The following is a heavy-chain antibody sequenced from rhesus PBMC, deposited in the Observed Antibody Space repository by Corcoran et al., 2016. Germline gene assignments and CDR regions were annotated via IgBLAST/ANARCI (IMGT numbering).Heavy chain of an antibody. D-gene: IGHD4-23*01. CDR3: ARGSNYARYFDL. Sequence: QLQLQESGPGLVKPSETLSLTCAVSGGSIRSNYWSWIRQPPGKGLEWIGRSSGSGGSTDYNPSLKSRVTISTDTSKNQFSLKLSSVTAADTAVYYCARGSNYARYFDLWGPGTPITISS. J-gene: IGHJ2*01. CDR1: GGSIRSNY. V-gene: IGHV4-173*01. CDR2: SSGSGGST.